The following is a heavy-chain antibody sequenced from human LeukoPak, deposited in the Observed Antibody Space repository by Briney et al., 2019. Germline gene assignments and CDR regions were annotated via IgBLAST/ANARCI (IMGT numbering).Heavy chain of an antibody. V-gene: IGHV4-61*02. Sequence: SQTLSLTCTVSGASVSSDNYYWSWVRQPAGKGLEWIGRINIGGTANNNPSLESRITISIDTSKNQFSLRLSSVTAADTAVYYCARDSNLEYSSSRGLGRWGQGTLVTVSS. CDR2: INIGGTA. CDR3: ARDSNLEYSSSRGLGR. D-gene: IGHD6-6*01. J-gene: IGHJ4*02. CDR1: GASVSSDNYY.